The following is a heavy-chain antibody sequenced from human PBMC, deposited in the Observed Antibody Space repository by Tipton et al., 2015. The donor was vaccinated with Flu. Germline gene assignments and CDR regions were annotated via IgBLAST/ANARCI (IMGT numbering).Heavy chain of an antibody. CDR1: GLTVSSNY. Sequence: SLRLSCSASGLTVSSNYMSWVRQAPGKGLEWVSVFYTGGGSYYADSVKGRFTISRDNAKNSLYLQMNSLRAEDTAVYYCAKDIIAAGLFFDYWGLGTLVTVSS. CDR3: AKDIIAAGLFFDY. CDR2: FYTGGGS. J-gene: IGHJ4*02. D-gene: IGHD6-6*01. V-gene: IGHV3-53*01.